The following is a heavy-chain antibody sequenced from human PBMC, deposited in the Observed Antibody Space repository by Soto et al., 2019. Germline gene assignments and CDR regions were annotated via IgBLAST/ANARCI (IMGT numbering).Heavy chain of an antibody. CDR2: IIPIFGTA. J-gene: IGHJ4*02. Sequence: SVKVSCKASGGTFSSYAISWVRQAPGQGLEWMGGIIPIFGTANYAQKFQGRVTITADESTSTAYMELSSLRSEDTAVYYCARAQPLKNYDILTGFDYWGQGTLVTVSS. V-gene: IGHV1-69*13. CDR1: GGTFSSYA. CDR3: ARAQPLKNYDILTGFDY. D-gene: IGHD3-9*01.